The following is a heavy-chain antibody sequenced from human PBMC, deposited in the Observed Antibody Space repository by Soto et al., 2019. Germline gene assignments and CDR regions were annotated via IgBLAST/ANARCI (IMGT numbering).Heavy chain of an antibody. D-gene: IGHD3-3*01. CDR3: TKRRNVLRFLEWSSGMEV. CDR2: ISDDGSNK. J-gene: IGHJ6*02. Sequence: LRLSCAASGFTFSNYGMHWVRQAPGKWLEWVAFISDDGSNKYYADSMKGRFTMSRDNSKSTLYLQMSSLRVEDTAVYYCTKRRNVLRFLEWSSGMEVWGQGTMVTVSS. V-gene: IGHV3-30*18. CDR1: GFTFSNYG.